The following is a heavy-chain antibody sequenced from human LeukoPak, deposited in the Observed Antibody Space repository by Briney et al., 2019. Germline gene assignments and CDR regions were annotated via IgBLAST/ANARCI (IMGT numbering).Heavy chain of an antibody. J-gene: IGHJ4*02. CDR3: ARDNIVVVAATKAYYFDY. D-gene: IGHD2-15*01. Sequence: SETLSLTCTVSGGSISSSSYYWGWIRQPPGKGLEWIGSIYYSGSTYYNPSLKSRVTISVDTSKNQFSLKLSSVTAADTAVYYCARDNIVVVAATKAYYFDYWGQGTLVTVSS. CDR1: GGSISSSSYY. CDR2: IYYSGST. V-gene: IGHV4-39*07.